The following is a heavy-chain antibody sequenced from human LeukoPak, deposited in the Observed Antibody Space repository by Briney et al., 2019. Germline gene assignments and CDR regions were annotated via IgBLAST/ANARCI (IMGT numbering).Heavy chain of an antibody. CDR1: GGTFSSYA. D-gene: IGHD3-9*01. CDR3: AGVLRYFDWLLSDASDI. V-gene: IGHV1-69*06. Sequence: GASVKVSCKASGGTFSSYAISWVRQTPGQGLEWMGGIIPIFGTANYAQKFQGRVTITADKSTSTAYMELSSLRSEDTAVYYCAGVLRYFDWLLSDASDIWGQGTMVTVSS. J-gene: IGHJ3*02. CDR2: IIPIFGTA.